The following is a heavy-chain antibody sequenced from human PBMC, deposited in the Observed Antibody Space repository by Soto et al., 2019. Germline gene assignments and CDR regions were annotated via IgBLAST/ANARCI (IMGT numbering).Heavy chain of an antibody. V-gene: IGHV4-61*01. CDR1: GGSVSSGNYY. CDR3: AREVPAVNAAFDF. D-gene: IGHD2-2*01. CDR2: IHYSGST. J-gene: IGHJ3*01. Sequence: VQLQESGPGLVKPSETLSLTCTVSGGSVSSGNYYWSWIRQPPGKGLEWIGYIHYSGSTNYNPSLKSLVTMSKDTSRNQFSLKLRSVTAADTAVYFFAREVPAVNAAFDFWGQGTMVTVSS.